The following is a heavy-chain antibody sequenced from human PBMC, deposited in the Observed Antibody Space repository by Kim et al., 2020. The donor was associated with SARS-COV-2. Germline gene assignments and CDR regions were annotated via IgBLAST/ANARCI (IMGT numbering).Heavy chain of an antibody. CDR1: GGTFSSYA. Sequence: SVKVSCKASGGTFSSYAISWVRQAPGQGLEWMGGIIPIFGTANYAQKFQGRVTITADESTSTAYMELSSLRSEDTAVYYCARDGGVGATTSGRHRLADNWGQGTLVTVSS. J-gene: IGHJ4*02. CDR2: IIPIFGTA. CDR3: ARDGGVGATTSGRHRLADN. D-gene: IGHD1-26*01. V-gene: IGHV1-69*13.